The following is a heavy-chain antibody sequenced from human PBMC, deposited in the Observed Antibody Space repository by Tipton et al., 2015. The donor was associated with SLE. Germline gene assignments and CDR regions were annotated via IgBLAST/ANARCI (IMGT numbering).Heavy chain of an antibody. Sequence: TLSLTCAISDYSISSDYYWGWIRQPPGKGLEWIGSIYYSGSTYYNPSLKSRVTMSVDTSKNQFSLKLSSLTAADTAVYYCAREVYDFWSVRYFDLWGRGNLVNV. V-gene: IGHV4-38-2*02. CDR1: DYSISSDYY. CDR2: IYYSGST. J-gene: IGHJ2*01. D-gene: IGHD3-3*01. CDR3: AREVYDFWSVRYFDL.